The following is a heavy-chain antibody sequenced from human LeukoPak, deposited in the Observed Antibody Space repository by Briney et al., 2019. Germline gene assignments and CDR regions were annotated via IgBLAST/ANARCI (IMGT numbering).Heavy chain of an antibody. J-gene: IGHJ5*02. V-gene: IGHV1-18*01. CDR1: GGTFSSYA. D-gene: IGHD2-2*01. CDR3: ARTRTRIVPAAKVWFDP. Sequence: ASVKVSCKASGGTFSSYAISWVRQAPGQGLEWMGWISAYNGNTNYAQKLQGRVTMTTDTSTSTAYMELRSLRSDDTAVYYCARTRTRIVPAAKVWFDPWGQGTLVTVSS. CDR2: ISAYNGNT.